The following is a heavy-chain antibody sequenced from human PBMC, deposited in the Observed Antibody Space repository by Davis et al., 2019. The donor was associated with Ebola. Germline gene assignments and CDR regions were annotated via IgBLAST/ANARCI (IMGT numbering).Heavy chain of an antibody. CDR2: ISSSSSTI. CDR3: ARGAYGDYVGGMDV. D-gene: IGHD4-17*01. V-gene: IGHV3-48*01. J-gene: IGHJ6*02. Sequence: GGSLRLSCAASGFTFSSYSMNWVRQAPGKGLEWVSYISSSSSTIYYADSVKGRFTISRDNAKNSLYLQMNSLRAEDTAVYYCARGAYGDYVGGMDVWGQGTTVTVSS. CDR1: GFTFSSYS.